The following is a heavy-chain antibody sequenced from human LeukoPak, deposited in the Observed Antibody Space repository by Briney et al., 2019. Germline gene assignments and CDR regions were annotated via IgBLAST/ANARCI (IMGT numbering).Heavy chain of an antibody. V-gene: IGHV3-74*01. D-gene: IGHD4-17*01. CDR2: ISTYGSST. J-gene: IGHJ4*02. Sequence: PGGSLRLSCAASGFTFSSYWMHWVRQAPGKGLVWVSRISTYGSSTTYAESVKGRFTISRDNAKNTLYLQMNSLRVEDSAVYFCAKDERPMTTVTMRWFFVDFWGQGTLVTVSS. CDR1: GFTFSSYW. CDR3: AKDERPMTTVTMRWFFVDF.